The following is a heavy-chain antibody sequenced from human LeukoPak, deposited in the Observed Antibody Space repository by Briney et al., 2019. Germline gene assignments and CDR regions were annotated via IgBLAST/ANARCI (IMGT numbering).Heavy chain of an antibody. Sequence: SETLSLTCTVSGGSISSSSYYWGWIRQPPGKGLEWIGSIYYSGTTYYNPSLKSRVTISVDTSKNQISLKLSSVTAADTAVYYCARVFEDGSYYHALDYWGQGTLITVSS. CDR2: IYYSGTT. CDR3: ARVFEDGSYYHALDY. D-gene: IGHD1-26*01. CDR1: GGSISSSSYY. J-gene: IGHJ4*02. V-gene: IGHV4-39*07.